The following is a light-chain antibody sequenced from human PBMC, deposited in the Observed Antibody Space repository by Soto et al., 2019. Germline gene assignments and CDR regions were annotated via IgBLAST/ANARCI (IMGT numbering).Light chain of an antibody. CDR3: QQYHNWPA. CDR1: QSVFSS. V-gene: IGKV3-15*01. J-gene: IGKJ1*01. CDR2: GAA. Sequence: ETVMTQSPATLSVSPGERATLSCRASQSVFSSLAWYQHKPGQAPRLLIYGAATRATGIPARFSGSGSGTEFTLTISSLQSDDIAVYYCQQYHNWPAFAQGTKV.